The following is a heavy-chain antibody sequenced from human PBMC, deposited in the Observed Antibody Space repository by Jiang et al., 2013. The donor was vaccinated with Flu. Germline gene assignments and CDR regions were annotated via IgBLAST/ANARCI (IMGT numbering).Heavy chain of an antibody. CDR3: ASSGPYDSSGPIDY. CDR2: IYPGDSDT. D-gene: IGHD3-22*01. Sequence: LEWMGIIYPGDSDTRYSPSFQGQVTISADKSISTAYLQWSSLKASDTAMYYCASSGPYDSSGPIDYWGQGTLVTVSS. J-gene: IGHJ4*02. V-gene: IGHV5-51*01.